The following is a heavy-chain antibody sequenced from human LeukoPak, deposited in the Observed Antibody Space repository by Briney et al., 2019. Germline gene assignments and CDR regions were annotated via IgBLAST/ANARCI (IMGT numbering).Heavy chain of an antibody. J-gene: IGHJ4*02. V-gene: IGHV4-31*03. CDR3: ARGDRDYYFDY. CDR2: IYESDNGST. CDR1: GGSVRSGGYY. D-gene: IGHD5-24*01. Sequence: SETLSLTCTVSGGSVRSGGYYWSWIRQHPGKGLEWIGYIYESDNGSTYYNPSLESRLSISVDTSKNQFSLKLRSVTAADTAVYYCARGDRDYYFDYWGQGTLVTVSS.